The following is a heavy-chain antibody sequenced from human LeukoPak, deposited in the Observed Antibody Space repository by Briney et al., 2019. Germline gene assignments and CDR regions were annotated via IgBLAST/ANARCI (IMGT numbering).Heavy chain of an antibody. Sequence: PSETLSLTCAVYGGSFSGYYWSWIRQPPGEGLEWLGEINHSGSTNYNPSLKSRVTISVDTSKNQFSLKLSSVIAADTAVYYCARGGYYYDTSGYSYWGQGTLVTVSS. J-gene: IGHJ4*02. CDR2: INHSGST. CDR3: ARGGYYYDTSGYSY. V-gene: IGHV4-34*01. CDR1: GGSFSGYY. D-gene: IGHD3-22*01.